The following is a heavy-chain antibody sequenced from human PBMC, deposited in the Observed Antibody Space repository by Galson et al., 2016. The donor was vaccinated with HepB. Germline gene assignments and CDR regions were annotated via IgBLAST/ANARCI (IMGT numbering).Heavy chain of an antibody. CDR1: GYTFTAYF. CDR2: IKPYSGDT. Sequence: SVKVSCKASGYTFTAYFMHWVRQAPGQGLEWMGWIKPYSGDTNYAQKFQGRVTMTRDTSISTAYMELSRLGSDDTAVYYCARGYNGAPDYWGQGTLVTVS. V-gene: IGHV1-2*02. CDR3: ARGYNGAPDY. J-gene: IGHJ4*02. D-gene: IGHD2-8*01.